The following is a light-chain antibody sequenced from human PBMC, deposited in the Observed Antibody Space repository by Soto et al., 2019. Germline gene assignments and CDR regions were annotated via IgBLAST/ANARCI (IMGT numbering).Light chain of an antibody. CDR2: KAS. CDR3: QQYKSYRYT. CDR1: QSISSL. Sequence: DIQMTQSPSTLSASIGDRVTITCRASQSISSLLAWYQQKPGKAPNLLIYKASNLESGVPSRFSGSGSGTEFTLTISSLQPDDFATYYCQQYKSYRYTFGQGTKLEVK. V-gene: IGKV1-5*03. J-gene: IGKJ2*01.